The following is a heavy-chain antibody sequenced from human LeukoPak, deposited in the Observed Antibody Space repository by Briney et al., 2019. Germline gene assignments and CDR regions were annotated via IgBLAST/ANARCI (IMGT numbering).Heavy chain of an antibody. Sequence: GGSLRLSCTSSGFTFGDYAMSWFRQAPGKGLEWIGFIRSKAYRGTTEYAASVKGRFAISRDDSKSIAYLQMNSLKTEDTAVYYCTKGAYGYLDYRGQGTLVTVSS. J-gene: IGHJ4*02. V-gene: IGHV3-49*03. CDR3: TKGAYGYLDY. D-gene: IGHD4-17*01. CDR2: IRSKAYRGTT. CDR1: GFTFGDYA.